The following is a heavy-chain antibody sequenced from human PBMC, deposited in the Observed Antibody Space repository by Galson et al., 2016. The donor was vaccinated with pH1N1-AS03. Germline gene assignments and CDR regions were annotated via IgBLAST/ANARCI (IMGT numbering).Heavy chain of an antibody. CDR3: LAYGSGTQAYFDY. CDR1: GYTFTRYY. Sequence: SCKASGYTFTRYYVHWVRQAPGEGLEWMGVIDPSGGGTTYAQKFQDRVTMTRDTSTSSAHMELSSLRFDDTAVYYCLAYGSGTQAYFDYWGQGTPVAVSS. V-gene: IGHV1-46*01. J-gene: IGHJ4*02. D-gene: IGHD3-10*01. CDR2: IDPSGGGT.